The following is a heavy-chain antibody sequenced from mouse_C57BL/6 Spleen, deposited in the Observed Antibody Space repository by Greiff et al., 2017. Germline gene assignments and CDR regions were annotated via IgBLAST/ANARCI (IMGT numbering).Heavy chain of an antibody. J-gene: IGHJ3*01. CDR2: IYPRSGNT. V-gene: IGHV1-81*01. D-gene: IGHD2-4*01. CDR3: ARGRFYDYGFAY. CDR1: GYTFTSYG. Sequence: VQLVESGAELARPGASVKLSCKASGYTFTSYGISWVKQRTGQGLEWIGEIYPRSGNTYYNEKFKGKATLTADKSSSTAYMELRSLTSEDSAVYFCARGRFYDYGFAYWGQGTLVTVSA.